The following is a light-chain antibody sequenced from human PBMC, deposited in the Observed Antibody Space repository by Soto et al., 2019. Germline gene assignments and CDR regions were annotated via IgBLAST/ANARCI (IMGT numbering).Light chain of an antibody. CDR1: QSVSSN. CDR2: GAS. J-gene: IGKJ1*01. V-gene: IGKV3-15*01. Sequence: EIGMTQSPATLSVSPGERATLSCGASQSVSSNLACYQQKPGQAPRLLIYGASTRATGIPARFSGSGSGTEFTLTISSLQSEDFAVYYCQQYNNWPPWTFGQGTKVEIK. CDR3: QQYNNWPPWT.